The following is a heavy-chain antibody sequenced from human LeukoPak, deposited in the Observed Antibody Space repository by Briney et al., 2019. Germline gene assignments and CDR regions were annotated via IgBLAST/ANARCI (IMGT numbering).Heavy chain of an antibody. CDR2: TRSDGSGE. CDR3: GKHDSASDY. D-gene: IGHD1-26*01. J-gene: IGHJ4*02. Sequence: GGSLRLSCVASGFIFSTYGMHWVRQTPGKGLEWVAFTRSDGSGEYYTDSVKGRFTISRDNSKNTLYLQMNSLRVEDTAVYYCGKHDSASDYWGQGTLVTVSS. V-gene: IGHV3-30*02. CDR1: GFIFSTYG.